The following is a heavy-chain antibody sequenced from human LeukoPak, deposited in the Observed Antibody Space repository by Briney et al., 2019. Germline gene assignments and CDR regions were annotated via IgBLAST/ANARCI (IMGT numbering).Heavy chain of an antibody. CDR3: VRDMDRGQWLVRPYN. J-gene: IGHJ4*02. CDR1: GYTFTGYY. CDR2: IDPKSGDT. V-gene: IGHV1-2*02. Sequence: VASVKVSCKASGYTFTGYYMNWVRQAPGQGLEWMGWIDPKSGDTKYAQKFQGGVTMTRDMSISTAYMDLRRLKSDDTAVYYCVRDMDRGQWLVRPYNWGQGTLVTVSS. D-gene: IGHD6-19*01.